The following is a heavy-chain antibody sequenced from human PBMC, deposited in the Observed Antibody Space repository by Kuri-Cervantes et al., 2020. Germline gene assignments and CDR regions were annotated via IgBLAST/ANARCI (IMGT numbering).Heavy chain of an antibody. CDR1: GGSISSYY. CDR3: ARDSLVLVLPTRKGGDYHMDV. CDR2: IYYSGST. Sequence: SETLSLACTVSGGSISSYYWSWIRQPPGRGLEWIGYIYYSGSTNYNPSLKSRVTISIDTSKNAFSLELTSAPAAETAVYFCARDSLVLVLPTRKGGDYHMDVWGKGTTVTVSS. J-gene: IGHJ6*03. D-gene: IGHD2-2*01. V-gene: IGHV4-59*12.